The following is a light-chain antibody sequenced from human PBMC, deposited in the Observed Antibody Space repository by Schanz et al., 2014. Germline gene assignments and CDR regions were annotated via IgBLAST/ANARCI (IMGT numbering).Light chain of an antibody. CDR1: QSLSNNY. V-gene: IGKV3D-20*02. CDR3: QQRSNWPLT. CDR2: LSS. Sequence: EIVLTQSPGTLSLSPGERATLSCRASQSLSNNYLAWYQQKPGQAPRLLIYLSSSRATGIADRFSGRGSGTDFTLTITSLQSEDFAVYYCQQRSNWPLTFGGGTKVEIK. J-gene: IGKJ4*01.